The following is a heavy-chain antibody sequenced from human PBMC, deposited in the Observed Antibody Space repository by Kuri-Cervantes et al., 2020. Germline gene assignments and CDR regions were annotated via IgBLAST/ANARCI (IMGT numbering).Heavy chain of an antibody. D-gene: IGHD2-8*02. J-gene: IGHJ4*02. V-gene: IGHV3-48*02. CDR2: ISSSSSTI. CDR1: GFTFSSYS. CDR3: ARVYCTGGVCYGFFGFDY. Sequence: GGSLRLSCAASGFTFSSYSMNWVRQAPGKGLEWVSYISSSSSTIYYADSVKGRFTISRDNAKNSLYLQMNSLGDEDTAVYYCARVYCTGGVCYGFFGFDYWGQGILVTVSS.